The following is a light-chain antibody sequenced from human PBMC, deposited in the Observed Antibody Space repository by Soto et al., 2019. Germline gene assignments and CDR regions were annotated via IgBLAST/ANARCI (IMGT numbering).Light chain of an antibody. V-gene: IGKV2-28*01. Sequence: DIVMTQSPLSLPVTPGEPASISCRSSQSLLHSNGYYYLDWYLQKPGQSPQLLIYLGSNRASGVPDRFSGSGSGTDFTLKISRVEAEDVGVYYCMQALQTRTFDQGTKVEIK. CDR3: MQALQTRT. J-gene: IGKJ1*01. CDR2: LGS. CDR1: QSLLHSNGYYY.